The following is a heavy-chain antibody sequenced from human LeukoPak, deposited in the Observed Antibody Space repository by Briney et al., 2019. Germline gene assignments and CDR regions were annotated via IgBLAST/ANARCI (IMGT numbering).Heavy chain of an antibody. Sequence: GESLKISCKGSGYIFTSYWIGWVRQMPGKSLEWMGIIYPGDSDTRYSPSFQGQVTISADKSISTAYLQWSSLKASDTAMYYCARVKPGTYYYGSGIDYWGQGTLVTVSS. V-gene: IGHV5-51*01. CDR1: GYIFTSYW. CDR3: ARVKPGTYYYGSGIDY. CDR2: IYPGDSDT. J-gene: IGHJ4*02. D-gene: IGHD3-10*01.